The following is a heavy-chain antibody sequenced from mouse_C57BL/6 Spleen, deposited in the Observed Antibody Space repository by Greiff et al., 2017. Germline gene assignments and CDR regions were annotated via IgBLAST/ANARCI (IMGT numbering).Heavy chain of an antibody. D-gene: IGHD4-1*01. CDR2: IYPGDGDT. Sequence: LVESGAELVKPGASVKISCKASGYAFSSYWMNWVKQRPGQGLEWIGQIYPGDGDTNYNGKFKGKATLTVDKSSRTAYMQHSSLTSQDSAVYFCARSVNWDCRDCAMAYWGQGTSVTVSA. CDR3: ARSVNWDCRDCAMAY. J-gene: IGHJ4*01. CDR1: GYAFSSYW. V-gene: IGHV1-80*01.